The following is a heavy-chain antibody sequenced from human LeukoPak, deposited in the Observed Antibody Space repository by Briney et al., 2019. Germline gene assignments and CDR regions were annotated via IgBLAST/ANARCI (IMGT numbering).Heavy chain of an antibody. J-gene: IGHJ4*02. CDR2: IYHSGST. V-gene: IGHV4-59*12. Sequence: SETLSLTCTVSGGSISSYYWSWIRQPPGKGLEWIGYIYHSGSTYYNPSLKSRVTISVDRSKNQFSLKLSSVTAADTAVYYCARLNSSSWYFDYWGQGTLVTVSS. D-gene: IGHD6-13*01. CDR1: GGSISSYY. CDR3: ARLNSSSWYFDY.